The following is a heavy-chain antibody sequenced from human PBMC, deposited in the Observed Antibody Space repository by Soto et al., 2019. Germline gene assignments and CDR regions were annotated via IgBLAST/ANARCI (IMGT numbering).Heavy chain of an antibody. J-gene: IGHJ4*02. CDR3: ARETSADSF. V-gene: IGHV3-7*01. CDR1: GFTFSNYW. CDR2: IKQDGSEK. D-gene: IGHD2-21*01. Sequence: EVQLVESGGGLVQPGGSLRLSCAASGFTFSNYWMVWVRQAPEKGPEWVATIKQDGSEKYYVDSVKGRFTISRDNTKNSLHLQMNSLRAEDTALYYCARETSADSFWGQGTLVTVSS.